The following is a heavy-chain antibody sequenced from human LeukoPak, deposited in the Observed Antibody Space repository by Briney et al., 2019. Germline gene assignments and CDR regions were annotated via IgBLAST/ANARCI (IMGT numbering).Heavy chain of an antibody. CDR3: AKSLGGSSWYLSRDYYYGMDV. V-gene: IGHV3-23*01. CDR2: ISGSAGST. Sequence: GGSLRPSCAASGFTFSSYAMSWVRQAPGKGLEWVSVISGSAGSTYYADSVKGRFTISRDNSKNTLYLQMNSLRAEDTAVFYCAKSLGGSSWYLSRDYYYGMDVWGQGTTVTVSS. D-gene: IGHD6-13*01. J-gene: IGHJ6*02. CDR1: GFTFSSYA.